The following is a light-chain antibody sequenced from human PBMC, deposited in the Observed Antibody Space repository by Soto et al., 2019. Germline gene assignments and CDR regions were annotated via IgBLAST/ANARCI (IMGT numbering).Light chain of an antibody. CDR3: QQYNNWPPVK. Sequence: EIVMTQSPATLSVSPGERATLSCRASQSVSSNLAWYQQKPGQAPRLLIYGASTRATGIPARFSGSGSGTKFTLTISSLQSEDFAVYYCQQYNNWPPVKFGQGTKVDIK. CDR2: GAS. J-gene: IGKJ1*01. CDR1: QSVSSN. V-gene: IGKV3-15*01.